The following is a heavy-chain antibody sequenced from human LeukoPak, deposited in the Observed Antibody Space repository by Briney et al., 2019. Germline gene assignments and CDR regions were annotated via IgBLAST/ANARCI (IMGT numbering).Heavy chain of an antibody. V-gene: IGHV3-66*01. CDR2: IYRGGST. Sequence: GGSLRLSCAASGFTVSSNYMSWVRQAPGKGLEWVSVIYRGGSTYYADSVKGRFTISRDNSKNTLYLQMNSLRAEDTAVYYCATESSGNYNDYWGQGPQVTVSS. CDR1: GFTVSSNY. J-gene: IGHJ4*02. CDR3: ATESSGNYNDY. D-gene: IGHD3-10*01.